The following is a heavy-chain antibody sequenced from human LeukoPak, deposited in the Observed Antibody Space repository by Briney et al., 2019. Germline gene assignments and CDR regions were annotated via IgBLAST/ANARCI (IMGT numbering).Heavy chain of an antibody. J-gene: IGHJ4*02. Sequence: GGTLRLSCAASGFTVSSNYMSWVRQAPGKGLEWVSVIYSGGSTYYADSVKGRLTISRDNSKNTLYLQMNSLRAEDTAVYYCAKISSGWPNPDYWGQGTLVTVSS. CDR3: AKISSGWPNPDY. V-gene: IGHV3-53*01. CDR2: IYSGGST. CDR1: GFTVSSNY. D-gene: IGHD6-19*01.